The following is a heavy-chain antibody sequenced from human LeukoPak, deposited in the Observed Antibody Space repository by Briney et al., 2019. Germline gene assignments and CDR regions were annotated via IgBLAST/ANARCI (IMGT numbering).Heavy chain of an antibody. CDR2: IYYRGST. J-gene: IGHJ6*02. D-gene: IGHD5-18*01. CDR1: GGSISSYY. V-gene: IGHV4-59*01. CDR3: ARDHGYSYGLNYYYYGMDV. Sequence: PSETLSLTCTVSGGSISSYYWGGIRHPPGRGRGCVGYIYYRGSTNYNPSLKSRVTISVDTSKNQFSLKLSSVTAADTAVYYCARDHGYSYGLNYYYYGMDVWGQGTTVTVSS.